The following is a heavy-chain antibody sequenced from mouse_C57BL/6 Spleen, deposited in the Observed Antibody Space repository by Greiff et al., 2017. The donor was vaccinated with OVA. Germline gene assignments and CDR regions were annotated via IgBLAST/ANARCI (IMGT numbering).Heavy chain of an antibody. V-gene: IGHV1-55*01. Sequence: QVHVKQPGAELVKPGASVKMSCKASGYTFTSYWITWVKQRPGQGLEWIGDIYPGSGSTNYNEKFKSKATLTVDTSSSTAYMQLSSLTSEDSAVYYCARCFWDRNYFDYWGQGTTLTVSS. CDR2: IYPGSGST. J-gene: IGHJ2*01. CDR1: GYTFTSYW. CDR3: ARCFWDRNYFDY. D-gene: IGHD4-1*01.